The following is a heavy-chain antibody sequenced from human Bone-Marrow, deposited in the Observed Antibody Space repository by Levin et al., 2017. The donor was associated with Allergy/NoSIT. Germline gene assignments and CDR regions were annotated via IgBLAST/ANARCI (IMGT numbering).Heavy chain of an antibody. CDR2: IYYSGTT. D-gene: IGHD1-7*01. V-gene: IGHV4-61*01. Sequence: SETLSLTCNVSGGSVSSGSFYWSWIRQPPGTGLEWIGSIYYSGTTNYNPSLKSRVTISIDTSKNQFSLKLSSVTAADTAVYYCARKRGTWDDWFDPWGQGTLVTVSS. CDR3: ARKRGTWDDWFDP. J-gene: IGHJ5*02. CDR1: GGSVSSGSFY.